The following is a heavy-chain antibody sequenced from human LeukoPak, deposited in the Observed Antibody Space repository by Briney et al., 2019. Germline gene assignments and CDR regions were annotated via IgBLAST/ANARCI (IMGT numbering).Heavy chain of an antibody. V-gene: IGHV4-59*01. CDR3: AREYCSGGSCYSDY. CDR1: GGSISSYY. J-gene: IGHJ4*02. CDR2: IYYSGST. Sequence: NSSETLSLTCTVSGGSISSYYWSWIRQPPGKGLEWIGYIYYSGSTNYNPSLKSRVTISVDTSKNQFSLKPSSVTAADTAVYYCAREYCSGGSCYSDYWGQGTLVTVSS. D-gene: IGHD2-15*01.